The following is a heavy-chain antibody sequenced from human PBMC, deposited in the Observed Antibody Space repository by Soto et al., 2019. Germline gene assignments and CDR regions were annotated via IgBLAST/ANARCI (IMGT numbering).Heavy chain of an antibody. CDR1: GYIFTSYW. J-gene: IGHJ6*02. CDR3: ARHNVYAMDV. V-gene: IGHV5-51*01. CDR2: VFPGNSDT. Sequence: PGESLKISCEVSGYIFTSYWIGWVRQMPGKGLEWMAIVFPGNSDTIYSPSFRGQVTTSADKSISTAYLQWNSLQASDTAIYYCARHNVYAMDVWGQGTTVTVSS.